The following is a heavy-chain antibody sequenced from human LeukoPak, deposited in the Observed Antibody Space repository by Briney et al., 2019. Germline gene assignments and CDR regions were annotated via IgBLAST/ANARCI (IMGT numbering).Heavy chain of an antibody. CDR2: IYYSGST. CDR3: ARGASVAGTSRYGLGFDY. D-gene: IGHD6-19*01. CDR1: GGSVSSGSYY. V-gene: IGHV4-61*01. J-gene: IGHJ4*02. Sequence: SETLSLTCTVSGGSVSSGSYYWRWIRQPPGKGLEWIGYIYYSGSTNYNPSLKSRVTISVDTSKNQFSLKLSSVTAADTAVYYCARGASVAGTSRYGLGFDYWGQGTLVTVSS.